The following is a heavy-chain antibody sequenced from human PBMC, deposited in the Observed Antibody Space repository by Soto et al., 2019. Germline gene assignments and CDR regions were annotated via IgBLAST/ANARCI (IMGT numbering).Heavy chain of an antibody. D-gene: IGHD2-2*01. J-gene: IGHJ6*02. CDR3: ARVVVVPAAMNYYYYGMDV. CDR1: GFTFSSYS. V-gene: IGHV3-21*01. Sequence: PGGSLRLSCAASGFTFSSYSMNWVRQAPGKGLEWVSSISSSSSYIYYADSVKGRFTISRDNAKNSLYLQMNSLRAEDTAVYYCARVVVVPAAMNYYYYGMDVWGQGTTVTVSS. CDR2: ISSSSSYI.